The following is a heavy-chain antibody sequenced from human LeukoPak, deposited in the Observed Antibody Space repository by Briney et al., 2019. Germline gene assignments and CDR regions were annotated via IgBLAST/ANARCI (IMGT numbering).Heavy chain of an antibody. CDR3: ARGGVEVPFYRLPPGYFDY. CDR2: IIPIFGTA. Sequence: ASVKVSCKASGGTFSSYAISWVRQAPGQGLEWMGGIIPIFGTANYAQKFQGRVTITADESTSTAYMELSSLRSEDTAVYYCARGGVEVPFYRLPPGYFDYWGQGTLVTVSS. J-gene: IGHJ4*02. D-gene: IGHD2/OR15-2a*01. V-gene: IGHV1-69*01. CDR1: GGTFSSYA.